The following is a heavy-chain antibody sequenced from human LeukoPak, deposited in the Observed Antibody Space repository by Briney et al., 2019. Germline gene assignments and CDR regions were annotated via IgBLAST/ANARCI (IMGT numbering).Heavy chain of an antibody. J-gene: IGHJ4*02. CDR2: IYYSGAT. V-gene: IGHV4-31*03. D-gene: IGHD3-22*01. CDR1: GVSVSTGGCY. CDR3: ARGYDSSGYYGRQYYFDF. Sequence: KPAETLSLTCTVSGVSVSTGGCYWSWIRQQPGRGPEWIGFIYYSGATYYSPSLKSRVAFSVDTSNKSFSLTLSCATAADTAVYFCARGYDSSGYYGRQYYFDFWGRGALVTVSS.